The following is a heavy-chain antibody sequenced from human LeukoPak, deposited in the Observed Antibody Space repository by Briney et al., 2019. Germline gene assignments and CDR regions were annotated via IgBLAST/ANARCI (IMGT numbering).Heavy chain of an antibody. Sequence: SETLSLTCAVYGGSFSGYYWSWIRQPPGKGLEWIGEINHSGSTNYNPSLKSRVTISVDTSKNQFSLKLSSVTAADAAVYYCARGGHFWSGYWTRWGQGTLVTVSS. D-gene: IGHD3-3*02. J-gene: IGHJ4*02. V-gene: IGHV4-34*01. CDR3: ARGGHFWSGYWTR. CDR2: INHSGST. CDR1: GGSFSGYY.